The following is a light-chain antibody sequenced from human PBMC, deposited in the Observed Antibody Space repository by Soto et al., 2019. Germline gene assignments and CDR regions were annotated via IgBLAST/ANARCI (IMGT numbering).Light chain of an antibody. J-gene: IGKJ1*01. CDR2: WAS. Sequence: DIVMTQSPDSLAVSLGERATINCKSSQTVLYSSNNKTYLAWYQKRPGQPPKLLIYWASTRESGVPDRFSGSGSGTEFTLTISSLQPEDVATYYCQKYNSAPWTFGQGTKVEIK. CDR1: QTVLYSSNNKTY. CDR3: QKYNSAPWT. V-gene: IGKV4-1*01.